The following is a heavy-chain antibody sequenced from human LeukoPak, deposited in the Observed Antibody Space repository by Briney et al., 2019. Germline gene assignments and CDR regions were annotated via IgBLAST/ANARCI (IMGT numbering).Heavy chain of an antibody. CDR3: ASTSAPTIY. CDR2: ISYDGSNK. Sequence: GGSLRLSCAASGFTFSSYAMHWVRQAPGKGLEWVAVISYDGSNKYYADSVKGRFTISRDNSKNTLYLQMNSLRAEDTAVYYCASTSAPTIYWGQGPLVTVSS. J-gene: IGHJ4*02. CDR1: GFTFSSYA. V-gene: IGHV3-30*04. D-gene: IGHD3-3*01.